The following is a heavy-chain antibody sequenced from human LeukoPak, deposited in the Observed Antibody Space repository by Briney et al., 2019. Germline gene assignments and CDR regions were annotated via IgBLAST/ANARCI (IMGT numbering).Heavy chain of an antibody. CDR2: IYYIGST. CDR3: ARESVVVVPAAIDY. Sequence: SETLSLTCTVSGGSISSYYWSWIRQPPGKGLEWIGYIYYIGSTNYNPSLKSRVTISEDTSKNQFSLKLSSVTAADTAVYYCARESVVVVPAAIDYWGQGTLVTVSS. CDR1: GGSISSYY. V-gene: IGHV4-59*01. J-gene: IGHJ4*02. D-gene: IGHD2-2*02.